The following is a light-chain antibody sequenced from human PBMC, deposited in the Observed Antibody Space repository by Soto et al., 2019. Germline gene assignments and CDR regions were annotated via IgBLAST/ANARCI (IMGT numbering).Light chain of an antibody. CDR2: DVN. J-gene: IGLJ1*01. V-gene: IGLV2-14*01. CDR3: GSYTSSSTLYV. CDR1: SSDVGGSNY. Sequence: QSALTQPASVSGSPGQSITISCTGTSSDVGGSNYVSWYQQHPGKAPKLMLYDVNNRPSGVSNRFSGSKSGNTASLTISGLQAEDEADYYCGSYTSSSTLYVFGTGTKVTVL.